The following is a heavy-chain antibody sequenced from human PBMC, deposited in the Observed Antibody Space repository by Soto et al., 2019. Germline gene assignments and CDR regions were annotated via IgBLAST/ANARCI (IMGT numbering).Heavy chain of an antibody. Sequence: GGSLRLSCAASGFTFSDYYMSWIRQAPGKGLEWVSYISSSGSTIYYADSVKGRFTISRDNAKHSLYLQMNSLRAEDTAMYYCAGGSCTSRSCLYYYYMDVWGKRTTVTVSS. V-gene: IGHV3-11*01. CDR1: GFTFSDYY. D-gene: IGHD2-8*01. CDR3: AGGSCTSRSCLYYYYMDV. CDR2: ISSSGSTI. J-gene: IGHJ6*03.